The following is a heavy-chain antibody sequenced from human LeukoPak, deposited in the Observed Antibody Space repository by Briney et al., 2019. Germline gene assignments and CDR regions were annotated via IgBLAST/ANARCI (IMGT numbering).Heavy chain of an antibody. CDR3: AKDTGVQFLEPAF. D-gene: IGHD3-3*01. V-gene: IGHV3-33*06. CDR1: GFTSIPYG. J-gene: IGHJ4*02. CDR2: IWFDGSVK. Sequence: GGSLRLSCPATGFTSIPYGMNGVRQAPGQGLGGAAAIWFDGSVKHYSDAVKGRFTISRDNSLNTLYLQMNSLRVEDTAIYYCAKDTGVQFLEPAFWGQGTLVTVSS.